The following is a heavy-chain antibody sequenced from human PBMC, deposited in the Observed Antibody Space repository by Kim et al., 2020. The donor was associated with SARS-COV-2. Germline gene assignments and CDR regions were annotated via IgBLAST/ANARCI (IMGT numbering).Heavy chain of an antibody. CDR3: ARETQWELLGFDAFDI. CDR1: GGSISSSSYY. J-gene: IGHJ3*02. CDR2: IYYSGST. V-gene: IGHV4-39*07. Sequence: SETLSLTCTVSGGSISSSSYYWGWIRQPPGKGLEWIGSIYYSGSTYYNPSLKSRVTISVDTSKNQFSLKLSSVTAADTAVYYCARETQWELLGFDAFDIWGQGTMVTVSS. D-gene: IGHD1-26*01.